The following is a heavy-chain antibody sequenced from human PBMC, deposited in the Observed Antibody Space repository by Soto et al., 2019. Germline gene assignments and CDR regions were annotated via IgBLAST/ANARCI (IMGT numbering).Heavy chain of an antibody. Sequence: SQTLSLTCVISGDSVSSNSAAWNWIRQSPSRGLEWLGRTYYRSKWYNDYAVSVKSRITINPDTSKNQFSLQLNSVTPEDTAVYYCARVTRYYYGSGSHYFDYWGQGTLVTVSS. V-gene: IGHV6-1*01. J-gene: IGHJ4*02. D-gene: IGHD3-10*01. CDR3: ARVTRYYYGSGSHYFDY. CDR1: GDSVSSNSAA. CDR2: TYYRSKWYN.